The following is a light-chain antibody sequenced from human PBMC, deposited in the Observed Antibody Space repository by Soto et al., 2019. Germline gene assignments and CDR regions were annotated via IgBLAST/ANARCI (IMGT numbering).Light chain of an antibody. J-gene: IGKJ4*01. CDR2: DAS. CDR1: QSVNNY. V-gene: IGKV3-11*01. CDR3: QRRTNWPPALS. Sequence: EIVLTQSPATLSLSPGERATLSCRASQSVNNYLAWYQQKPGQAPSLLISDASNRTTGIPSRFSGSGSGTDFTLTISSLEPEDFAVYYCQRRTNWPPALSFGGGTKVEMK.